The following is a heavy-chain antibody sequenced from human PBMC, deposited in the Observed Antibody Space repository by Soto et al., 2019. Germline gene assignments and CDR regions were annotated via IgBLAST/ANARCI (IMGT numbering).Heavy chain of an antibody. CDR2: IYYNGNT. Sequence: QVQLQESGPGLVKPSETLSLTCTVSGGSISNHYWSWIRQPPGKGLEWIGYIYYNGNTNYNTSLTSRVPMSVDTSKNPISLKLSSVTAADTAVYYCTRANWYSEYWGQGTLVTVSS. J-gene: IGHJ4*02. D-gene: IGHD7-27*01. CDR1: GGSISNHY. CDR3: TRANWYSEY. V-gene: IGHV4-59*11.